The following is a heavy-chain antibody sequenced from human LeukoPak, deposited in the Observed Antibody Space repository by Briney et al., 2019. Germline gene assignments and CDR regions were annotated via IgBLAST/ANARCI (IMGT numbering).Heavy chain of an antibody. J-gene: IGHJ4*02. CDR2: ISYDGSNK. D-gene: IGHD5-18*01. CDR1: GFTFSSYA. CDR3: ASILGEYSYGRLDY. Sequence: PGRSLRLSCAASGFTFSSYAMHWVRQAPGKGLEWVAVISYDGSNKYYADSVKGRFTISRDNSKNTLYLQMNSLRAEDTAVYYCASILGEYSYGRLDYWGQGTLVTVSS. V-gene: IGHV3-30*04.